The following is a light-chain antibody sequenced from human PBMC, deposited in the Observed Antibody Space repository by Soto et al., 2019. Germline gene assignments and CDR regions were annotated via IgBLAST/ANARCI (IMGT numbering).Light chain of an antibody. Sequence: QSVLTQPASVSGSPGQSITISCTGTSSDVGGYYNYVSWYQQHPGKAPKLMIYEVTNRPSGVSNRFSGSKSGNTASLTISGLQAEDEADYYCSSYTSSSTLVFGGGTKVTVL. CDR1: SSDVGGYYNY. CDR3: SSYTSSSTLV. CDR2: EVT. J-gene: IGLJ3*02. V-gene: IGLV2-14*01.